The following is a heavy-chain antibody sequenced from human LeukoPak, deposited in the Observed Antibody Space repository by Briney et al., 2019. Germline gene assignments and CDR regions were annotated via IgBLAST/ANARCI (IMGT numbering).Heavy chain of an antibody. CDR3: ARHRAGYHLDW. CDR1: GNSIINGHY. Sequence: SETLSLTCTVSGNSIINGHYWGWIRQSPGKGLEWIGSHYYSGSTYYNPSLKSRVTISVDTSKNPFSLKLNSVTAADTAVYYCARHRAGYHLDWWGQGTLVTVSS. D-gene: IGHD3-9*01. J-gene: IGHJ4*02. CDR2: HYYSGST. V-gene: IGHV4-38-2*02.